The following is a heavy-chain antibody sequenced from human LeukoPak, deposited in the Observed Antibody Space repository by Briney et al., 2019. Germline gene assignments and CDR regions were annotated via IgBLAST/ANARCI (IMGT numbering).Heavy chain of an antibody. D-gene: IGHD5-12*01. Sequence: GGSLRLSCAASGFTFSSYEMNWVRQAPGKGLEWVSYIGSFGTTISYADSVKSRFTISRDNAKSSLYLQMSSLRAEDTAVYYCAKVATEAYYFDYWGQGTQVTVSS. CDR2: IGSFGTTI. J-gene: IGHJ4*02. V-gene: IGHV3-48*03. CDR3: AKVATEAYYFDY. CDR1: GFTFSSYE.